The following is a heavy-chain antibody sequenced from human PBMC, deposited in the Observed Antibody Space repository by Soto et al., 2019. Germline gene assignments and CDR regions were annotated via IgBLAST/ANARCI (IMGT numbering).Heavy chain of an antibody. J-gene: IGHJ6*02. V-gene: IGHV6-1*01. CDR1: GDSVSRNSAA. CDR3: AXDLEVAVAGYYYYGMDV. Sequence: SQTLSLTCAISGDSVSRNSAACNWIRQSPSRGLEWLGRTYYRSKWYNDYAVSVKSRITINPDTSKNHFSLQLNSVTPEDTAVYYCAXDLEVAVAGYYYYGMDVWGQGTTVTVSS. CDR2: TYYRSKWYN. D-gene: IGHD6-19*01.